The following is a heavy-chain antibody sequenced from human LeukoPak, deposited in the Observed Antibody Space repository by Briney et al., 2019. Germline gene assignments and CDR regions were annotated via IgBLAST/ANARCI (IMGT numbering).Heavy chain of an antibody. Sequence: PSQTLSLTCTVSGGSISSGDFYWSWIRQPPGKGLEWIGYIYFSGSTSYNPSLKSRVTISVDTSKNQFSLKLSSATAADTAVYYWAREGEGNWFDPWGQGTLVTVSS. CDR2: IYFSGST. V-gene: IGHV4-30-4*01. J-gene: IGHJ5*02. CDR1: GGSISSGDFY. D-gene: IGHD3-16*01. CDR3: AREGEGNWFDP.